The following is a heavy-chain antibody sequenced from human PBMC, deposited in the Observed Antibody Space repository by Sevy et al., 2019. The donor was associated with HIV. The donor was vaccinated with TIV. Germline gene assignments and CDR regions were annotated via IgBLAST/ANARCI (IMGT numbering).Heavy chain of an antibody. V-gene: IGHV4-39*01. CDR3: ARRKPTGGDCYSFDY. J-gene: IGHJ4*02. CDR1: GGSISSSSYY. Sequence: SETLSLTCTVSGGSISSSSYYWGWIRQPPGKGLEWIGSIYYSGSTYYNPSLKSRVTISVDTSKNQFSLKLSSVTAADTAVYYCARRKPTGGDCYSFDYWGQGTLVTVSS. CDR2: IYYSGST. D-gene: IGHD2-21*02.